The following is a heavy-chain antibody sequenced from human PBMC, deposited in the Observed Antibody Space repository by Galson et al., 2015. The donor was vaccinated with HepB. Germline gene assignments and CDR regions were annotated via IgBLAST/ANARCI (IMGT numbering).Heavy chain of an antibody. D-gene: IGHD1-1*01. V-gene: IGHV1-69*13. CDR1: GGTFSSYA. CDR2: IIPIFGTA. CDR3: ARGSWNRQSKYYYYYYMDV. J-gene: IGHJ6*03. Sequence: SVKVSCKASGGTFSSYAISWVRQAPGQGLEWMGGIIPIFGTANYAQKFQGRVTITADESTSTAYMELSSLRSEDTAVYYWARGSWNRQSKYYYYYYMDVWGKGTTVTVSS.